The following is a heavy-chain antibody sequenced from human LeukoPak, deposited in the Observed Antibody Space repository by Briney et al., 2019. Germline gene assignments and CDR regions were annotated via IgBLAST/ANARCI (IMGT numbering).Heavy chain of an antibody. CDR3: ASGLGYYDSSGYYTDLDY. J-gene: IGHJ4*02. D-gene: IGHD3-22*01. V-gene: IGHV1-69*05. CDR2: IIPIFSTA. CDR1: GGTFSSYA. Sequence: SVKVSCKASGGTFSSYAISWVRQAPGQGLEWMGGIIPIFSTANYAQKFQGRVTITTDESTSTAYMELSSLRSEDTAVYYCASGLGYYDSSGYYTDLDYWGQGTLVTVSS.